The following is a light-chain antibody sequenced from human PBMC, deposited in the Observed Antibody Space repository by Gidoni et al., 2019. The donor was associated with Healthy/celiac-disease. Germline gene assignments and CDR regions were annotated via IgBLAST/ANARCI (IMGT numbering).Light chain of an antibody. V-gene: IGLV2-8*01. Sequence: QSALPQPPSASGSPGQSVTISCTGTSSDVGGYNYVSWYQQHPGKAHKRMIYEVTKRPSGVPDSFSGSKSGNTASLTVAGLQAEDEADYYCSSYAGRNNWVFGGGTKLTVL. CDR2: EVT. CDR1: SSDVGGYNY. J-gene: IGLJ3*02. CDR3: SSYAGRNNWV.